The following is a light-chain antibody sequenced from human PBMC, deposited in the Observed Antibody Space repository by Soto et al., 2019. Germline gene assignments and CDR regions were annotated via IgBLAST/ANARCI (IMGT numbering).Light chain of an antibody. CDR3: QQSYSIPYT. Sequence: DIPMTQSPSSLSASVGDRVTITCRASQSIDSYLNWYQQKPGKAPNLLIYGTSSLQSGVPSRFSGSGSGTDFTLTISSLQPEDFATYYCQQSYSIPYTFGQGTKLEIK. CDR1: QSIDSY. J-gene: IGKJ2*01. CDR2: GTS. V-gene: IGKV1-39*01.